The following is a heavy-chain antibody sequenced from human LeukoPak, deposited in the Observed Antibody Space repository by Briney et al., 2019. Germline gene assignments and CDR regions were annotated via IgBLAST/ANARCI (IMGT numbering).Heavy chain of an antibody. D-gene: IGHD6-13*01. J-gene: IGHJ5*02. CDR1: GGSISSYY. CDR2: IYYSGST. V-gene: IGHV4-59*01. Sequence: SETLSLTCTVSGGSISSYYWSWIRQPPGKGLEWIGYIYYSGSTNYNPSLKSRVTISVDTSKNQFSLKLSSVTAADTAVYYCARGGDSSSWCFGPWGQGTLVTVSS. CDR3: ARGGDSSSWCFGP.